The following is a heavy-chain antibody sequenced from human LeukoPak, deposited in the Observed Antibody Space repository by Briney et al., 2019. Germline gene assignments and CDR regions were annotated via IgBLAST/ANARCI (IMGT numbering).Heavy chain of an antibody. D-gene: IGHD3/OR15-3a*01. CDR2: ISGSGDST. J-gene: IGHJ4*02. CDR1: GFTFSSYG. CDR3: AKDRSSVSDFWTGYYPDY. V-gene: IGHV3-23*01. Sequence: GGSLRLSCAASGFTFSSYGMHWVRQAPGKGLEWVSVISGSGDSTYYADSVKGRFTISRDNSKTTLYLQMNSLRAEDTAVYYCAKDRSSVSDFWTGYYPDYWGQGSLVTVSS.